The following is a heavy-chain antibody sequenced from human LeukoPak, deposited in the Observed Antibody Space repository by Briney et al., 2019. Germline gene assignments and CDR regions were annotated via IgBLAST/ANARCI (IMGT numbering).Heavy chain of an antibody. D-gene: IGHD5-12*01. J-gene: IGHJ4*02. V-gene: IGHV1-69*13. Sequence: ASVKVSCKASGGTFSHYAFSWVRQPLGQGLEWMGGIIPILGTANYAQKFQGKVTITADESTSTAYMEMSSLRSEDTAVYYCARRSGYDWDFDYWGQGTLVTVSS. CDR2: IIPILGTA. CDR1: GGTFSHYA. CDR3: ARRSGYDWDFDY.